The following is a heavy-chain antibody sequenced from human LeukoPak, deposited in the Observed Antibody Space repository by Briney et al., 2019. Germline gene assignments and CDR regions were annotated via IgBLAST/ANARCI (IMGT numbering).Heavy chain of an antibody. J-gene: IGHJ4*02. D-gene: IGHD3-22*01. CDR2: INWNGGST. CDR1: GFTFDDYG. Sequence: GGSLRLSCAASGFTFDDYGMSWVRQAPGKGLEWVSGINWNGGSTGYADSVKGRFTISRDNAKNSLYLQMNTLRAEDTAVYYCARAGPYYYDSSDRGRYYFDYWGQGTLVTVSS. CDR3: ARAGPYYYDSSDRGRYYFDY. V-gene: IGHV3-20*04.